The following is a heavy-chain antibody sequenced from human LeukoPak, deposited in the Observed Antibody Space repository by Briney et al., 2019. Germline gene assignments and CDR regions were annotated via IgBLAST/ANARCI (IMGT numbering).Heavy chain of an antibody. CDR3: TRGALYDSSGYYRPHLNAFDI. D-gene: IGHD3-22*01. V-gene: IGHV1-46*01. Sequence: ASVKVSCKASGYTFTSYYMRWVRQAPGQGLEWMGIINPSGGSTSYAQKFQGRVTMTRDTSTSTVYMELSSLRSEDTAVYYCTRGALYDSSGYYRPHLNAFDIWGQGTMVTVSS. CDR2: INPSGGST. J-gene: IGHJ3*02. CDR1: GYTFTSYY.